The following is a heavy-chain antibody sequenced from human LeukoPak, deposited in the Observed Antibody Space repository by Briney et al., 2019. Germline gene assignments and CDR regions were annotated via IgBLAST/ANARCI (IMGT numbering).Heavy chain of an antibody. J-gene: IGHJ5*02. CDR2: IIPIFGTA. CDR3: ARSRLGGYFDWVNWFDP. CDR1: GGTFSSYA. V-gene: IGHV1-69*13. Sequence: GASVKVSCKASGGTFSSYAISWVRQAPGQGLEWMGGIIPIFGTANYAQKFQGRVTITADESTSTAYMELSSLRSEDTAVYYCARSRLGGYFDWVNWFDPWGQGTLVTVSS. D-gene: IGHD3-9*01.